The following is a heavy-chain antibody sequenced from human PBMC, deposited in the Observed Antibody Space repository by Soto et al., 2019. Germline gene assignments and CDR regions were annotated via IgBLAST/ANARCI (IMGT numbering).Heavy chain of an antibody. V-gene: IGHV1-69*12. CDR1: GGTFSSYA. CDR2: IIPIFGTA. CDR3: ARGGLIIQELAGYDP. J-gene: IGHJ5*02. Sequence: QVQLVQSGAEVKKPGSSVKVSCKASGGTFSSYAISWVRQAPGQGLEWMGGIIPIFGTANYAQKFQGRVTITAEECTSTAYMELRSLRAEDTAVYYCARGGLIIQELAGYDPWGQGTLVTVSS. D-gene: IGHD4-4*01.